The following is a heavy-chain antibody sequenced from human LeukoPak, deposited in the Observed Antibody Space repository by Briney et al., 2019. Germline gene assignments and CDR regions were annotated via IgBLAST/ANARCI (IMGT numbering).Heavy chain of an antibody. D-gene: IGHD3-10*01. CDR3: ARGFQYGSGSYPYSL. J-gene: IGHJ4*02. CDR2: IHSGGST. V-gene: IGHV3-66*01. CDR1: GFTVSNNY. Sequence: GGSLRLSCAASGFTVSNNYMSWVRQAPGKGLEWVSVIHSGGSTYYADSVKGRFTISRDIYKNTLHLQMNSLRAEDTAVYYCARGFQYGSGSYPYSLWGQGTLVTVSS.